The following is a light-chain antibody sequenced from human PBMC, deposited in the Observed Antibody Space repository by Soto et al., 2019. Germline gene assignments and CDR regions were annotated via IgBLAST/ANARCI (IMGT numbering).Light chain of an antibody. Sequence: QAFLPQPASVSGSPGQSITVSCTGTNTDVGGYNYVSWYQHRPGKAPRLTIYEVRNRLSGVSNRFSGSKSGNTASLTISGLQSEDEADYYCTSYTPTGALVFGSGTKVTGL. J-gene: IGLJ6*01. CDR3: TSYTPTGALV. CDR2: EVR. V-gene: IGLV2-14*01. CDR1: NTDVGGYNY.